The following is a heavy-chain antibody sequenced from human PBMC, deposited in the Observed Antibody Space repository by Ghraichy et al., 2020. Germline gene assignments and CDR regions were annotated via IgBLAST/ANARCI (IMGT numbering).Heavy chain of an antibody. CDR1: GYTFTGYY. J-gene: IGHJ4*02. CDR2: INPNSGGT. Sequence: ASVKVSCKASGYTFTGYYMHWVRQAPGQGLEWMGWINPNSGGTNYAQKFQDRVTMTRDTSISTAYMELSRLRSDDTAVYYCARVATIFGVVITYFDYWGQGTLVTVSS. D-gene: IGHD3-3*01. V-gene: IGHV1-2*02. CDR3: ARVATIFGVVITYFDY.